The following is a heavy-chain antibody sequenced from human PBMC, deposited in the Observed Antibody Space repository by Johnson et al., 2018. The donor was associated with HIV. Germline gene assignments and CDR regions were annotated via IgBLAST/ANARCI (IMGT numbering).Heavy chain of an antibody. Sequence: QVQLVESGGGLVKPGGSLRLSCAASGFTFSDYYMSWIRQAPGKGLEWVSYISSSGSTIYYADSVKGRLTISRDNAKNSLYLQMNSLRAEDTTVYSCAGALYYYARCDAFDLWGQGTMVTVSS. CDR3: AGALYYYARCDAFDL. D-gene: IGHD3-22*01. CDR1: GFTFSDYY. J-gene: IGHJ3*01. V-gene: IGHV3-11*04. CDR2: ISSSGSTI.